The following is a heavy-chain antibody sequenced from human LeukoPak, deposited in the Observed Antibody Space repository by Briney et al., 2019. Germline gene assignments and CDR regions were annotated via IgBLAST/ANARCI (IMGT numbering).Heavy chain of an antibody. J-gene: IGHJ3*02. CDR1: GFTFSSYG. Sequence: GGSLRLSCAASGFTFSSYGMHWVRQAPGKGLEWVAVIWYDGSNKYYADSVKGRFTISRDNSKNTLYLQMNSLRAEDTAVYYCARASIYSDELGAFDIWGQGTQVTVSS. D-gene: IGHD4-17*01. V-gene: IGHV3-33*01. CDR2: IWYDGSNK. CDR3: ARASIYSDELGAFDI.